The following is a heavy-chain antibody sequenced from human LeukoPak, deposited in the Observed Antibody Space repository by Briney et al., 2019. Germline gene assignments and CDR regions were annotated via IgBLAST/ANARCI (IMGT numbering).Heavy chain of an antibody. V-gene: IGHV3-15*01. Sequence: GGSLRLSCAASGFTFSNAWMSWVRQAPGKGLEWVGRIKSKTDGGTTDYAAPVKGRFTISRDDSKNTLYLQMNSLKTEDTAVYYCTTDPLLEWFQLTHYWGQGTLVTVSS. CDR2: IKSKTDGGTT. D-gene: IGHD3-3*01. CDR3: TTDPLLEWFQLTHY. J-gene: IGHJ4*02. CDR1: GFTFSNAW.